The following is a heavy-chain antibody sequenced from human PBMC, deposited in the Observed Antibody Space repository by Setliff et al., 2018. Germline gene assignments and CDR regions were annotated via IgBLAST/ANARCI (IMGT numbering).Heavy chain of an antibody. CDR2: INTNTGNP. V-gene: IGHV7-4-1*02. CDR1: GYTFRSYG. CDR3: ARASRFGTTVYRGYYYMDV. D-gene: IGHD4-4*01. J-gene: IGHJ6*03. Sequence: SGYTFRSYGVSWVRQAPGQGLEWMGWINTNTGNPSYAQGFTGRFVFSLDTSVTTAYLQISSLKAEDTAVYYCARASRFGTTVYRGYYYMDVWGKGTTVTVSS.